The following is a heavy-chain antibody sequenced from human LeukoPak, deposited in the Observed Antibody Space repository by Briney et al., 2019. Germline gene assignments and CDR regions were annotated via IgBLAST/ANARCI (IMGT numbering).Heavy chain of an antibody. CDR2: ISSSSGTI. CDR3: ARDLGSSVGY. Sequence: GGSLRLSCAASGFTFSTYTMNWVRQAPGKGLQWVSYISSSSGTIYYADSVKGRFTISRDNAKNSLFLQMNSLRDEDTAVYYCARDLGSSVGYWGQGTLVTVFS. CDR1: GFTFSTYT. J-gene: IGHJ4*02. D-gene: IGHD6-13*01. V-gene: IGHV3-48*02.